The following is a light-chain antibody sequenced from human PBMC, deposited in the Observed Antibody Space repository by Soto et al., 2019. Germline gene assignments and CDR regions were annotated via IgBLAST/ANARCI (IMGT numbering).Light chain of an antibody. CDR2: EAS. J-gene: IGKJ2*03. V-gene: IGKV1-39*01. CDR3: QHSHSAPYS. CDR1: QSISSH. Sequence: DIQMTQSPSSLSASIGDRVTITCRASQSISSHLNWYQQKPGKTPELLIYEASSLQSGVPSRFSGSGSGTDVTLTISTLQSVDFATYYCQHSHSAPYSFGQGTKLEIK.